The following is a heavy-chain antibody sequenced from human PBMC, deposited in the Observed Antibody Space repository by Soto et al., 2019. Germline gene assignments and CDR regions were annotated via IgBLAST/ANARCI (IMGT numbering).Heavy chain of an antibody. CDR3: AKERLPSGTDRDYLDS. D-gene: IGHD6-25*01. Sequence: EVLLLESGGGLVQPGGSLRLSCAASGFTFSSYAMCWVRQAPGKGLEWVSAISGSGGSTYYADSVKGRLTISRDNTKNALYLKINSLRADGTAVYYCAKERLPSGTDRDYLDSWGQGTLVTVCS. CDR2: ISGSGGST. J-gene: IGHJ4*02. CDR1: GFTFSSYA. V-gene: IGHV3-23*01.